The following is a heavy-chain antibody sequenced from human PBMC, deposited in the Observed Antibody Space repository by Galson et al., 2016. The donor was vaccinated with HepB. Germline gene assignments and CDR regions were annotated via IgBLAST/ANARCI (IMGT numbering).Heavy chain of an antibody. Sequence: SLRLSCAASGFTFSTYAMSWVRQAPGKGLEWVAVIWYDGSNKYYADSVKGRFTISRDNSKNTLYLQMNSLRAEDTAVYYCATEAPILAPTLDYWGQGTLVTVSS. CDR2: IWYDGSNK. CDR3: ATEAPILAPTLDY. V-gene: IGHV3-33*08. J-gene: IGHJ4*02. D-gene: IGHD2/OR15-2a*01. CDR1: GFTFSTYA.